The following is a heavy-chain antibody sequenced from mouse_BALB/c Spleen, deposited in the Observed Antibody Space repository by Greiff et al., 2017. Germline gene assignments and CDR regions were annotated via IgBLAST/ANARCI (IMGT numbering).Heavy chain of an antibody. D-gene: IGHD2-1*01. CDR1: GYTFTSYW. Sequence: VQLQQSGAELAKPGASVKMSCNASGYTFTSYWMHWVKQRPGQGLECIGYINPSTGYTEYNQKFKDKATLTADKSSSTAYMQLSSLTSEDSAVYYCAREGNWFAYWGQGTLVTVSA. V-gene: IGHV1-7*01. CDR3: AREGNWFAY. J-gene: IGHJ3*01. CDR2: INPSTGYT.